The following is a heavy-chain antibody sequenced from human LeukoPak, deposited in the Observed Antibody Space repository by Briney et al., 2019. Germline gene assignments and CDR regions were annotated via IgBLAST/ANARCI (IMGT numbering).Heavy chain of an antibody. J-gene: IGHJ6*03. Sequence: PSETLSLTCAVYGGSFSGYYWTWIRQPPGKGLEWIGEINHRRSTKYSPSLKSRVTISVDTSKNQFSLRLSSVTAADTAVYYCAGRVGRWFGERAYYYNYMDVWGKGTTVTISS. CDR3: AGRVGRWFGERAYYYNYMDV. CDR1: GGSFSGYY. V-gene: IGHV4-34*01. D-gene: IGHD3-10*01. CDR2: INHRRST.